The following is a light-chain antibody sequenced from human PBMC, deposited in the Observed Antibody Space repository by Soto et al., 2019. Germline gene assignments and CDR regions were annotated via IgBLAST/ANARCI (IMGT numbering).Light chain of an antibody. CDR3: LQYNSYSYT. V-gene: IGKV1-5*03. Sequence: DIQMTQSPSTLSASIGDRVTITCRASQNINTWLAWYQQRPGKAPKLLIYKESNLESGVPSRFSGSGSGTEFTLTISSLQPDDFATYYCLQYNSYSYTFGQGTKLEIK. CDR2: KES. J-gene: IGKJ2*01. CDR1: QNINTW.